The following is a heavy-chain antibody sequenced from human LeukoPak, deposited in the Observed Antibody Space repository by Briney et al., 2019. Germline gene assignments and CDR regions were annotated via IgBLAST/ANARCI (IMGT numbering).Heavy chain of an antibody. D-gene: IGHD2-2*01. Sequence: GRSLRLSCAASGFTFSSYGTHWVRQAPGKGLEWVAVISYDGSNKYYADSVKGRFTISRDNSKNTLYLQMNSLRAEDTAVYYCAKDSTPLVVVPAATEYFQHWARAPWSPSPQ. V-gene: IGHV3-30*18. CDR1: GFTFSSYG. CDR3: AKDSTPLVVVPAATEYFQH. CDR2: ISYDGSNK. J-gene: IGHJ1*01.